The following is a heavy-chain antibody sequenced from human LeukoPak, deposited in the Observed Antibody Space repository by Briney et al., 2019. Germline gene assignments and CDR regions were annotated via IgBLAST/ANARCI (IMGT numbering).Heavy chain of an antibody. V-gene: IGHV1-2*02. D-gene: IGHD3-3*01. Sequence: ASVKVSCKASGYTFTSYHVHWVRQAPGQGLEWMGWIYPNSGDTNYAQNFQGRVTVTRDTSITTAYMELRWLTSDDTAVYYCAREDYDDSGAWYFDLWGRGTLVTVSS. CDR1: GYTFTSYH. CDR2: IYPNSGDT. CDR3: AREDYDDSGAWYFDL. J-gene: IGHJ2*01.